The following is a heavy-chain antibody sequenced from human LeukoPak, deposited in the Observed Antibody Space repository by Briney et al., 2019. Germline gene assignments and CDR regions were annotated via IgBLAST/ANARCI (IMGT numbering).Heavy chain of an antibody. Sequence: SETLSLACTVSGDSISNGVKYWSWIRQHPGRGLEWIGYIYHSGRSYYNPSLKSRIAMSVDTSKNQFSLNLSSVTAADTAVYYCARDQVECTGGTCQSRVGFDFWGQGTLVTVSS. CDR1: GDSISNGVKY. J-gene: IGHJ4*02. CDR3: ARDQVECTGGTCQSRVGFDF. CDR2: IYHSGRS. D-gene: IGHD2-8*02. V-gene: IGHV4-31*03.